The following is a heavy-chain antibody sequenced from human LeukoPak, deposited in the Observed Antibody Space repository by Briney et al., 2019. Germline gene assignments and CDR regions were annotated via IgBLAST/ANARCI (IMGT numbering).Heavy chain of an antibody. D-gene: IGHD1-26*01. J-gene: IGHJ6*03. V-gene: IGHV1-18*03. CDR1: GYTFTSYG. CDR2: ISAYNGNT. Sequence: ASVKVSCKASGYTFTSYGISWVRQAPGQGLEWMGWISAYNGNTNYAQKLQGRVTMITDTSTSTAYMELRSLRSDDMAVYYCARDKAKWGYYYYMDVWGKGTTVTVSS. CDR3: ARDKAKWGYYYYMDV.